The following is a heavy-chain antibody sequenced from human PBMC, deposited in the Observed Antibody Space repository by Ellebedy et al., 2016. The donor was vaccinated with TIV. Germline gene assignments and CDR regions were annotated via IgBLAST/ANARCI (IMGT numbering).Heavy chain of an antibody. V-gene: IGHV1-69*04. CDR3: ARTKYVDTAMVIDY. J-gene: IGHJ4*02. D-gene: IGHD5-18*01. CDR2: IIPFLGIA. Sequence: AASVKVSCKASGDTFSSYAISWVRQAPGQGLEWMGRIIPFLGIANYAQKFQGRVTITADKSTSTAYMELSSLRSEDTAIYYCARTKYVDTAMVIDYWGQGTLVTVSS. CDR1: GDTFSSYA.